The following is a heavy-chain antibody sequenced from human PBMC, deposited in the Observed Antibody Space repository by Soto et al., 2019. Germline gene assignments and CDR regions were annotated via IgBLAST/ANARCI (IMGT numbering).Heavy chain of an antibody. CDR2: IIPILGIA. CDR1: GGTFSSYT. J-gene: IGHJ6*02. D-gene: IGHD6-13*01. V-gene: IGHV1-69*02. CDR3: ARPLVLDYYYGMDV. Sequence: QVQLVQSGAEVKKPGSSVKVSCKASGGTFSSYTISWVRQAPGQGLEWMGRIIPILGIANYAQKFQGRVTITADKSTSTAYMELSSLRSEDTAVYYCARPLVLDYYYGMDVWGQGTTVTVSS.